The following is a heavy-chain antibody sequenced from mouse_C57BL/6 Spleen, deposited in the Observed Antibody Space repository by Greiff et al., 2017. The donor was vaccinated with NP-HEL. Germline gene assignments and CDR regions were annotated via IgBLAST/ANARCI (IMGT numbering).Heavy chain of an antibody. CDR1: GFTFSDYG. D-gene: IGHD2-5*01. Sequence: EVQGVESGGGLVKPGGSLKLSCAASGFTFSDYGMHWVRQAPEKGLEWVAYISSGSSTIYYADTVKGRFTISRENAKNTLFLQMTSLRSEYTAMYYCAKNSNYAMDYWGQGTSVTVSS. J-gene: IGHJ4*01. CDR3: AKNSNYAMDY. CDR2: ISSGSSTI. V-gene: IGHV5-17*01.